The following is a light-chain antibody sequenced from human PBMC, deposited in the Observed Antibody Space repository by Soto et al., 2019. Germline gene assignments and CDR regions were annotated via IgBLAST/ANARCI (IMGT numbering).Light chain of an antibody. J-gene: IGKJ4*01. Sequence: DIQMTQSPSSLSASVGDRVTITCRASQSISSYLNWYQQKPGKAPKLLIYAASSLQSGVPSRFSGSGSGTDVTLTISSLQPEDFATYYCQQSYSTPFTFGGGTKGEIK. CDR3: QQSYSTPFT. V-gene: IGKV1-39*01. CDR1: QSISSY. CDR2: AAS.